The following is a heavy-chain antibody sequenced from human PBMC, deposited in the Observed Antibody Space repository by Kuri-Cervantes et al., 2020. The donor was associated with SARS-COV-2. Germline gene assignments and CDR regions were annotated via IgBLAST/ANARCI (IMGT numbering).Heavy chain of an antibody. CDR1: GFTFSRYW. D-gene: IGHD1-1*01. CDR2: INPDGGYT. V-gene: IGHV3-74*01. J-gene: IGHJ4*02. CDR3: VRDGDHWNFDY. Sequence: GESLKISCAASGFTFSRYWIHWVRQAPGKGLVWVSRINPDGGYTNNANSVKGRFTLSRDNAKNMLFLQMNSLRAEDTAVYYCVRDGDHWNFDYWGQGTLVTVSS.